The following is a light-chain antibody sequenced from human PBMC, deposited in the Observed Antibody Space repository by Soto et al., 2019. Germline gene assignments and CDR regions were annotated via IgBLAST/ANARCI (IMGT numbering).Light chain of an antibody. V-gene: IGKV3-20*01. Sequence: EIVMTQSPATLSVSPGERATLSCRASESVSSKLVWYQQKPGQAPRLLVYGASSRATGIPERFSGSVSETDFTLSISRLEPEDFAVYYCQHYGNSPLTFGQGTRLEIK. CDR1: ESVSSK. CDR2: GAS. CDR3: QHYGNSPLT. J-gene: IGKJ5*01.